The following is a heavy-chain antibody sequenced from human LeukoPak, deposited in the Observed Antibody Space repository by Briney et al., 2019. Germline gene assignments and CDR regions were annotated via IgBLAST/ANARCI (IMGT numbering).Heavy chain of an antibody. V-gene: IGHV1-2*02. CDR1: GYSFTVHG. CDR2: INPNSGGT. D-gene: IGHD3-3*01. J-gene: IGHJ4*02. Sequence: ASVKVSCKASGYSFTVHGISWVRQAPGQGLEWMGWINPNSGGTNYAQKFQGRVTMTRDTSISTAYMELSRLRSDDTAVYYCARDLYFGVVTVFDYWGQGTLVTVSS. CDR3: ARDLYFGVVTVFDY.